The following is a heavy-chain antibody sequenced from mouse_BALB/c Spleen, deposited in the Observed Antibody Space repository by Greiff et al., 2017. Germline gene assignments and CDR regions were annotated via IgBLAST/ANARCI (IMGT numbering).Heavy chain of an antibody. CDR2: INPSTGYT. D-gene: IGHD1-1*01. Sequence: VQLQESGAELAKPGASVKMSCKASGYTFTSYWMHWVKQRPGQGLEWIGYINPSTGYTEYNEKFKGKATLTSDKSSSTAYMELSSLTSEDSAVYYCARRITTVVETDAMDYWGQGTSLTVSS. CDR3: ARRITTVVETDAMDY. V-gene: IGHV1-7*01. CDR1: GYTFTSYW. J-gene: IGHJ4*01.